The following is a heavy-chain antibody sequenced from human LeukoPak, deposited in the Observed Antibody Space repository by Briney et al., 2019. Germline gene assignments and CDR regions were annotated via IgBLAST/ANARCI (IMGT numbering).Heavy chain of an antibody. CDR2: INPSGGST. D-gene: IGHD5-12*01. V-gene: IGHV1-46*01. J-gene: IGHJ4*02. CDR1: GYTFTSYY. Sequence: ASVKVSCKASGYTFTSYYMHWVRQAPGQGLEWMGIINPSGGSTSYAQKFQGRVTMTRDTSTSTVYMELSSLRSEDTAVYYCVVATTYTYYFDYWGQGTLVTVSS. CDR3: VVATTYTYYFDY.